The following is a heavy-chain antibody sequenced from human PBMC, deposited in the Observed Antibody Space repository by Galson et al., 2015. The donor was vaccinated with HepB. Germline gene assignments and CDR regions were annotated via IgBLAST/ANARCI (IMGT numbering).Heavy chain of an antibody. J-gene: IGHJ4*02. D-gene: IGHD6-19*01. Sequence: SLRLSCAASGFIFSYYAMSWVRQAPGKGLEWISAITPSGDNTYSADSMKGRFFIPRDNSQNTLFLQMNSLRADDTAIYFCAKVFPEKTDGWYRQALYYFDSWGQGTRVTVSS. CDR1: GFIFSYYA. V-gene: IGHV3-23*01. CDR2: ITPSGDNT. CDR3: AKVFPEKTDGWYRQALYYFDS.